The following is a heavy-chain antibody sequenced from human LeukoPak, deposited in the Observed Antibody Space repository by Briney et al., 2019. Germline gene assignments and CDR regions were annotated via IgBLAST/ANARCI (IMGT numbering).Heavy chain of an antibody. CDR1: GFTFSSYE. V-gene: IGHV3-48*03. CDR2: ISSSGSTI. D-gene: IGHD1-14*01. Sequence: GGSLRLSCAASGFTFSSYEMNWVRQAPGKGLEWVSYISSSGSTIYYADSVKGRFTVSRDNAKNSLYLQMNSLRAEDTAVYYCARVGPWVNPDYYYYYMDVWGKGTTVTVSS. J-gene: IGHJ6*03. CDR3: ARVGPWVNPDYYYYYMDV.